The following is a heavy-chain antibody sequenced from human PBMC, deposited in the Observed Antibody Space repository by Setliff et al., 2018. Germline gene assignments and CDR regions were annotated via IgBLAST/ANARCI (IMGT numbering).Heavy chain of an antibody. J-gene: IGHJ4*02. D-gene: IGHD5-18*01. Sequence: GESLKISCKGSGYSFTSYWIGWVRQMPGKGLEWMGIIYPGDSDTRYSPSFQGQVTISADQSISTAYLQWSSLKASDTAMYYCAAIGLDTAMITGVLFDFWGQGTLVTVSS. CDR2: IYPGDSDT. CDR1: GYSFTSYW. V-gene: IGHV5-51*01. CDR3: AAIGLDTAMITGVLFDF.